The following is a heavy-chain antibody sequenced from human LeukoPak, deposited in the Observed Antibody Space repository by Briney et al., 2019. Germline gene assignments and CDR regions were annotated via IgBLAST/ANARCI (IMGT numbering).Heavy chain of an antibody. Sequence: GESLKISCKGSGYSFTSYWIGWVRQMPGKGLEWMGIIHPGDSDTRYSSSFQGQVTISADKSISTAYLQWSSLKASDTAMYYCARQLGQYYYDSSGYYFGPRSLYYFDYWGQGTLVTVSS. D-gene: IGHD3-22*01. V-gene: IGHV5-51*01. CDR3: ARQLGQYYYDSSGYYFGPRSLYYFDY. CDR2: IHPGDSDT. CDR1: GYSFTSYW. J-gene: IGHJ4*02.